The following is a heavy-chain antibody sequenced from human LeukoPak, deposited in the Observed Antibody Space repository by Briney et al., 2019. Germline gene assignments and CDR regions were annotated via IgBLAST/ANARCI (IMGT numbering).Heavy chain of an antibody. V-gene: IGHV1-69*05. CDR1: GGTFSSYA. J-gene: IGHJ5*02. D-gene: IGHD4-17*01. CDR2: IIPIFGTA. Sequence: SVKVSCKASGGTFSSYAISWVRQAPGQGLEWMGGIIPIFGTANYAQKFQGRVTITTDESTSTAYMELSSLRSEDTAVYYCARVSHGDYGIDPWGQGTLVTVSS. CDR3: ARVSHGDYGIDP.